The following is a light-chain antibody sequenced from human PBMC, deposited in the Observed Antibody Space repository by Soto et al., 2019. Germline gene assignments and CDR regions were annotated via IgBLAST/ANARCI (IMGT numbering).Light chain of an antibody. CDR3: QQYNDWPRT. CDR2: GAS. CDR1: QTVSSN. J-gene: IGKJ1*01. V-gene: IGKV3-15*01. Sequence: EIVMTQSPATLSVSPGERATLSCRASQTVSSNLAWYQRNPGQAPRLLVYGASTRATGIPARFTGSGSGTEFTLTISSLQSEDFAVYYCQQYNDWPRTFCQGTKVEI.